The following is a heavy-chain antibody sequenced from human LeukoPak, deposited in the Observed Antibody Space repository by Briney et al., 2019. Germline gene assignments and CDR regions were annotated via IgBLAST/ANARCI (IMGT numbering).Heavy chain of an antibody. V-gene: IGHV3-7*01. CDR1: GFTFSNFW. J-gene: IGHJ6*02. CDR2: IKQDGSEK. Sequence: PGGSLRLSCTVSGFTFSNFWMSWVRQAPGKGLEWVANIKQDGSEKYYVDSVKGRFTISRDNAMNSLYLQMNSLRAEDTAVYYCARDSNGMDVWGQGTTVTVSS. CDR3: ARDSNGMDV. D-gene: IGHD2-2*01.